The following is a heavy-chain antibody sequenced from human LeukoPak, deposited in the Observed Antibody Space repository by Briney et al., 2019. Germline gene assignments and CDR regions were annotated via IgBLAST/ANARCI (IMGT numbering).Heavy chain of an antibody. Sequence: SVTVSFKASGGTFSSYAISWVRQAPGQGLEWMGGIIPIFGTANYAQKFQGRVTITADESTSTAYMELSSLRSEDTAVYYCARDMVRGVSQQYYFDYWGQGTLVTVSS. J-gene: IGHJ4*02. V-gene: IGHV1-69*13. CDR1: GGTFSSYA. CDR2: IIPIFGTA. CDR3: ARDMVRGVSQQYYFDY. D-gene: IGHD3-10*01.